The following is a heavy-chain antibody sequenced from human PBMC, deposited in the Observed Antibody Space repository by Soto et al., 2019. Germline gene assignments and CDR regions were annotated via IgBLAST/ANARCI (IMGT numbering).Heavy chain of an antibody. V-gene: IGHV5-51*01. CDR3: ARSYYYDSSATPAAFDI. CDR1: GYSFTSYW. Sequence: PGESLKISCKGSGYSFTSYWIGWVRQMPGKGLEWMGIIWPSDSNTTYSPSFQGRVTISADKSISTAYLQWSSLKASDTAMYYCARSYYYDSSATPAAFDIWGQGTIVTVSS. J-gene: IGHJ3*02. CDR2: IWPSDSNT. D-gene: IGHD3-22*01.